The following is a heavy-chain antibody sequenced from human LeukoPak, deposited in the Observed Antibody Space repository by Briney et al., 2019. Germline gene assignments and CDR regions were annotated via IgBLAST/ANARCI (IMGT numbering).Heavy chain of an antibody. V-gene: IGHV3-20*04. D-gene: IGHD3-22*01. CDR3: AGTYYYDSSGFYPEFFQH. Sequence: RAWGSLRLSCAASGFIFDDYGMTWVSQAPGKGLEWVSGITWNGGYTGYADSVKGRFTISRDNAKNSLYLQMNSLRAEDTALYYCAGTYYYDSSGFYPEFFQHWGQGTLVIISS. CDR2: ITWNGGYT. J-gene: IGHJ1*01. CDR1: GFIFDDYG.